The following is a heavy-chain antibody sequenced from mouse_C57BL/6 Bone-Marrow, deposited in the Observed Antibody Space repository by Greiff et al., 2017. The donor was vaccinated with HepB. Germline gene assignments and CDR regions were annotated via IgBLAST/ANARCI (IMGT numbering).Heavy chain of an antibody. CDR2: IDPSDSYT. V-gene: IGHV1-69*01. D-gene: IGHD4-1*01. CDR3: ARCWDWAFWYFDV. J-gene: IGHJ1*03. CDR1: GYTFTSYW. Sequence: QVQLKQPGAELVMPGASVKLSCKASGYTFTSYWMHWVKQRPGQGLEWIGEIDPSDSYTNYNQKFKGKSTLTVDKSSSTAYMQLSSLTSEDSAVYYCARCWDWAFWYFDVWGTGTTVTVSS.